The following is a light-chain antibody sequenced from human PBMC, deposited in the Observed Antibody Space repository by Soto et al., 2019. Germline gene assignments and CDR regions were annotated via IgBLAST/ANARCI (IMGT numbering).Light chain of an antibody. CDR3: QQYGSSPLFT. CDR1: QSVSSSY. Sequence: ESVLTQSPGTLSLSPGERATLSCRASQSVSSSYLAWYQQKPGQAPRLLIYGASSRATGIPDRFSGSGSGKDFTLTISRLEPEDFAVYYCQQYGSSPLFTFGPGTKVDIK. CDR2: GAS. V-gene: IGKV3-20*01. J-gene: IGKJ3*01.